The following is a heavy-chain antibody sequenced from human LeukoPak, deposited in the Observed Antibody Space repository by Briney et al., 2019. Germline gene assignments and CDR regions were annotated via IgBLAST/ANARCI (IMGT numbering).Heavy chain of an antibody. D-gene: IGHD3-10*01. CDR1: GFTFSSYS. Sequence: PGGTLRLSCAASGFTFSSYSMNWVRQAPGKGLEWVSYISSSSSTIYYADSVKGRFTISRDNAKNSLYLQMNSLRAEDTAVYYCARGTSPRWLGEAYNWFDPWGQGTLVTVSS. J-gene: IGHJ5*02. CDR3: ARGTSPRWLGEAYNWFDP. V-gene: IGHV3-48*01. CDR2: ISSSSSTI.